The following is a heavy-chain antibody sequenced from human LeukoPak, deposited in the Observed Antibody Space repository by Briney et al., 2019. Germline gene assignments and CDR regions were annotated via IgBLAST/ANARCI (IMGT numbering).Heavy chain of an antibody. CDR2: IYPGDSDT. CDR1: GYSFTSYW. CDR3: ARGGHSPLSQWLVKGSRD. V-gene: IGHV5-51*01. D-gene: IGHD6-19*01. Sequence: GESLKISCKGSGYSFTSYWIGWVRQMPGKGLEWMGIIYPGDSDTRYSPSFQGQVTISADKSISTAYLQWSSLKASDTAMYYCARGGHSPLSQWLVKGSRDWGQRTLVTVSS. J-gene: IGHJ4*02.